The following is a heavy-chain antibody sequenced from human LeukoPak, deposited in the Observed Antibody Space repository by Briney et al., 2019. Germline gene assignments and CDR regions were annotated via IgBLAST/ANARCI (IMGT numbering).Heavy chain of an antibody. CDR2: ISYDESNK. CDR1: GFTFSSNA. J-gene: IGHJ4*02. D-gene: IGHD6-13*01. Sequence: PGRCPRLSWAAAGFTFSSNAMESVRQAPGKGLGWVAVISYDESNKYYADSVKGRFTISRDNSKNTLYLQMNSLRAEDTAVYYCAGGIAAAGTGENYWGQGTLVTVSS. CDR3: AGGIAAAGTGENY. V-gene: IGHV3-30*11.